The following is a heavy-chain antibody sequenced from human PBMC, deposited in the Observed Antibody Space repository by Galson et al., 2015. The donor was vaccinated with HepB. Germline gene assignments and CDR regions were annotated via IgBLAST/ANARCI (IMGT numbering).Heavy chain of an antibody. CDR2: ISSSSSYT. D-gene: IGHD2-2*01. V-gene: IGHV3-11*06. J-gene: IGHJ1*01. Sequence: SLRLSCAASGFTFSDYYMSWIRQAPGKGLEWVSYISSSSSYTNYADSVKGRSTISRDNAKNSLYLQMNSLRAEDTAVYYCASTVVVPAMRHFQHWGQGTLVTVSS. CDR3: ASTVVVPAMRHFQH. CDR1: GFTFSDYY.